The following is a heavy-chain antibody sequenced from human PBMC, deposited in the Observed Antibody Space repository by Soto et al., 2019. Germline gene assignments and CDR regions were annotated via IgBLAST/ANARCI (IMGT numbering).Heavy chain of an antibody. J-gene: IGHJ6*02. CDR3: ARADPPLGSREYYYYGMDV. D-gene: IGHD2-15*01. CDR2: INPTGGST. V-gene: IGHV1-46*01. CDR1: GYTFTNYY. Sequence: ASVKVSCKASGYTFTNYYIHWVRQAPGQGLEWMGIINPTGGSTNYAQKFQGRVTITADESTSTAYMELSSLRSEDTAVYYCARADPPLGSREYYYYGMDVWGQGTTVTVSS.